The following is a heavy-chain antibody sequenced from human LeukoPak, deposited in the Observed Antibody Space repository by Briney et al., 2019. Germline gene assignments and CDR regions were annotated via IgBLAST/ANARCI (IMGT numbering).Heavy chain of an antibody. V-gene: IGHV6-1*01. D-gene: IGHD3-22*01. CDR3: AREEWTYYYDSSGYHYYFDY. J-gene: IGHJ4*02. CDR1: GDSVSSNSAA. Sequence: SQTLSLTCAISGDSVSSNSAAWNWIRQSPSRGLEWLGRTYYRAKWYNGYAVSVKSRITINPDTSKNQVSLQLNSVTPEDTAVYYCAREEWTYYYDSSGYHYYFDYWGQGTLVTVSS. CDR2: TYYRAKWYN.